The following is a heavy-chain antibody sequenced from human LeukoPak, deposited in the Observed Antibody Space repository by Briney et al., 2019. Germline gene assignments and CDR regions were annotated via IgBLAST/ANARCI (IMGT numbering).Heavy chain of an antibody. V-gene: IGHV4-4*07. D-gene: IGHD1-26*01. CDR2: IYTGGST. J-gene: IGHJ4*02. Sequence: SETLSLTCTVSGDSISSYYWRWLRQPAGKGLEWIGRIYTGGSTNYNPSLKSRLTMSVDSSNNQFSLKLTSVTAADTAVYYCARENTGSYREFDYWGQGTLVTVSS. CDR3: ARENTGSYREFDY. CDR1: GDSISSYY.